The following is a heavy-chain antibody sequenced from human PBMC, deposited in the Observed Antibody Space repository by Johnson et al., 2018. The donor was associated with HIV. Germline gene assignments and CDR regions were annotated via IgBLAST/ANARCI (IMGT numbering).Heavy chain of an antibody. CDR1: GFTFSSYG. J-gene: IGHJ3*02. V-gene: IGHV3-30*02. CDR3: AKGRLVGATTYDAFDI. CDR2: IRYDGSNK. Sequence: QVQLVESGGGVVQPGGSLRLSCAASGFTFSSYGMHWVRQAPGKGLEWVAFIRYDGSNKYYADSVKGRFTISRDNSKNTLYLQMNSLRAEDTAVYYCAKGRLVGATTYDAFDIGGQGTMVTVSS. D-gene: IGHD1-26*01.